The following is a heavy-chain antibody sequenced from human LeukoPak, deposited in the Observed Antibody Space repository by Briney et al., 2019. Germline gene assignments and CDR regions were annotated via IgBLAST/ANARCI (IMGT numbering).Heavy chain of an antibody. D-gene: IGHD6-6*01. CDR3: ARDYSSSSRAFDI. V-gene: IGHV3-21*01. Sequence: GGSLRLSRAASGFTFSSYSMNWVRQAPGKGLEWVSSISSSSSYIYYADSVKGRFTISRDNAKNSLYLQMNSLRAEDTAVYYCARDYSSSSRAFDIWGQGTMVTVSS. CDR2: ISSSSSYI. J-gene: IGHJ3*02. CDR1: GFTFSSYS.